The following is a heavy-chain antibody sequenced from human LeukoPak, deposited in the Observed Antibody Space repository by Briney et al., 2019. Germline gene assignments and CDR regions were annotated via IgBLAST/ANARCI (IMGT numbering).Heavy chain of an antibody. CDR3: ATSRSSYRDDAFDI. CDR1: GYTFNGYY. D-gene: IGHD6-6*01. CDR2: INPNSGGT. Sequence: ASVKVSCKASGYTFNGYYMHWVRQAPGQGLEWMGWINPNSGGTNYAQKFQGRVTMTRDTSISTAYMELSRLRSDDTAVYYCATSRSSYRDDAFDIWGQGTMVTVSS. J-gene: IGHJ3*02. V-gene: IGHV1-2*02.